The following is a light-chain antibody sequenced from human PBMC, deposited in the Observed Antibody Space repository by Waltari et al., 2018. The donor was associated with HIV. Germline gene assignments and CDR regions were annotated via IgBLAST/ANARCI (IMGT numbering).Light chain of an antibody. V-gene: IGKV3-20*01. CDR3: QQYGSSRGT. CDR1: KSSQSLSSNY. J-gene: IGKJ1*01. CDR2: GAS. Sequence: EIVLTQSPGTLSLSPGERATLSCRASKSSQSLSSNYLAWYQQRPGQAPRLLIYGASTRATGIPDRFSGSGSGTDVTLTISRLEPEDFTVYYCQQYGSSRGTFGQGTKVEI.